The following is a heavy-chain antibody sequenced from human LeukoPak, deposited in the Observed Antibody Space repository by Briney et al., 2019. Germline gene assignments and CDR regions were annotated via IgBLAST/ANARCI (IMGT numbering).Heavy chain of an antibody. Sequence: GGSLRLSCTASGFASDEHGMSWVRQVPGKGLEWVSGINWSGGSTGYADPLRGRFTISRDNAKNSLYLQMDSLRAEDTALYYCARAPITSPFYFDYWGQGTLVTVSS. CDR2: INWSGGST. D-gene: IGHD2-2*01. J-gene: IGHJ4*02. CDR3: ARAPITSPFYFDY. CDR1: GFASDEHG. V-gene: IGHV3-20*04.